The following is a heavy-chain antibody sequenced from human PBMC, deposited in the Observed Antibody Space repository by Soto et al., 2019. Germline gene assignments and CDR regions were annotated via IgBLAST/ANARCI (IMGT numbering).Heavy chain of an antibody. D-gene: IGHD2-21*01. CDR3: ARLEYTFRRSRVIAFGPFDY. V-gene: IGHV4-59*08. J-gene: IGHJ4*02. Sequence: SETLSLTCTVSGGSISSYYWSWIRQPPGKGLEWIGYIYYSGSTNYNPSLKSRVTISVDTSKNQFSLKLSSVTAADTAVYYCARLEYTFRRSRVIAFGPFDYWGQGTLVTVSS. CDR1: GGSISSYY. CDR2: IYYSGST.